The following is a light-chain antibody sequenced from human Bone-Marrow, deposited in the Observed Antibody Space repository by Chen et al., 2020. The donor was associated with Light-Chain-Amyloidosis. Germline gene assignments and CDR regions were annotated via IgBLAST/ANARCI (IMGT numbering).Light chain of an antibody. CDR2: DDS. Sequence: SYVLTQPSSVSVAPGQTATIACGGNNIGSTSVHWYQQTPGQAPLLVVYDDSDRPSGSPERLSGANAGNTATLTISRVEAGDEADEYCQVWDRSSDRPVFGGGTKLTVL. J-gene: IGLJ3*02. CDR1: NIGSTS. V-gene: IGLV3-21*02. CDR3: QVWDRSSDRPV.